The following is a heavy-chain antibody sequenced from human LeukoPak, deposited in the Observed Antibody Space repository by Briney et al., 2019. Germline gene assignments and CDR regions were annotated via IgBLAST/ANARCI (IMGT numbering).Heavy chain of an antibody. Sequence: GASVKVSCKASGYTFTGYYMHWVRQAPGQGLEWMGIINPSGGSTSYAQKFQGRVTMTRDTSTSTVYMELSSLRSEDTAVYYCARDLSGSYYGPVTDVWGKGTTVTVSS. D-gene: IGHD1-26*01. CDR2: INPSGGST. CDR1: GYTFTGYY. J-gene: IGHJ6*04. V-gene: IGHV1-46*01. CDR3: ARDLSGSYYGPVTDV.